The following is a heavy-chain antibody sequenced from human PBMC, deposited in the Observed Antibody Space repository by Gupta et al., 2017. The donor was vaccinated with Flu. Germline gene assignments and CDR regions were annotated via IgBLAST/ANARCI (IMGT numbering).Heavy chain of an antibody. V-gene: IGHV3-20*03. CDR2: INWNGYTS. D-gene: IGHD5-12*01. J-gene: IGHJ4*02. CDR3: MRYNSGYRGEFHY. Sequence: EVQLVESGGHLVRPGGSLRLSFAASGFTFDDFGMSWVRQGPGKGREWVSAINWNGYTSGYADSVKGRFTISRDNANNSLYLQMNSLRVEDTALYYCMRYNSGYRGEFHYWGQGTLVTVT. CDR1: GFTFDDFG.